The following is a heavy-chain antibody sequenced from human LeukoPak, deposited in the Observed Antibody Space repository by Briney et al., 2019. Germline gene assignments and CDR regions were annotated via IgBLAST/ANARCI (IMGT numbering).Heavy chain of an antibody. CDR2: ISPHNGNA. Sequence: ASVKVSCKASGYNFFTYGITWVRQAPGQGLEWMGWISPHNGNANYAQKFQDRVIMTTDTSTSTAYMELRSLRSDDTAVYYCAGALQFGELPGVDWGQGTLVTVSS. CDR1: GYNFFTYG. V-gene: IGHV1-18*01. CDR3: AGALQFGELPGVD. J-gene: IGHJ4*02. D-gene: IGHD3-10*01.